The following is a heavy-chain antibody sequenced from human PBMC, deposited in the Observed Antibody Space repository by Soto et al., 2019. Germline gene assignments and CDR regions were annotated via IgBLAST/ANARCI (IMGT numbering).Heavy chain of an antibody. Sequence: QVQLVESGGGVVQPGRSLRLSCAASGILLRSHGMHWVRQAPGKGLEWVAVISYDGNIKHYADLLKGRFTISRDNSKNTLSLQMNSLRADDTAIYYCAKGYGANSYWYFDLWGRGTLVTVSS. J-gene: IGHJ2*01. D-gene: IGHD1-26*01. CDR2: ISYDGNIK. CDR1: GILLRSHG. CDR3: AKGYGANSYWYFDL. V-gene: IGHV3-30*18.